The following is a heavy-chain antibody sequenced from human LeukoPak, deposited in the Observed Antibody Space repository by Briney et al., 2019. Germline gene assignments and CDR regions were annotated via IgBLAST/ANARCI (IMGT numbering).Heavy chain of an antibody. V-gene: IGHV4-34*01. CDR3: ARQGGCSSTSCYYYYYYYMDV. CDR1: GGSSSGYY. J-gene: IGHJ6*03. Sequence: KASETLSLTCAVYGGSSSGYYWSWIRQPPGKGLEWIGEINHSGSTNYNPSLKSRVTISVDTSKNQFSLKLSSVTAADTAVYYCARQGGCSSTSCYYYYYYYMDVWGKGTTVTISS. CDR2: INHSGST. D-gene: IGHD2-2*01.